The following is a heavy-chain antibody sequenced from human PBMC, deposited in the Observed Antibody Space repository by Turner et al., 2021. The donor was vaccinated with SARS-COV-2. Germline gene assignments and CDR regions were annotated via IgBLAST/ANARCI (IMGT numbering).Heavy chain of an antibody. J-gene: IGHJ4*02. V-gene: IGHV4-39*01. CDR2: MYYSGST. Sequence: QLQLHESGPGLVKPSETLPLTCTSTGGPISSSSYYWGWIRQPPGKGLEWIGSMYYSGSTYYNPSLKSRVTISVDTSKNQFSLKLSSVTAADTAVYYCARFEQGYSYEFGFDYWGQGTLVTVSS. D-gene: IGHD5-18*01. CDR1: GGPISSSSYY. CDR3: ARFEQGYSYEFGFDY.